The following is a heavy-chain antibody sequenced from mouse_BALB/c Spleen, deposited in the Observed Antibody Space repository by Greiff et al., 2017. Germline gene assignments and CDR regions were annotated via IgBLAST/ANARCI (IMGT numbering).Heavy chain of an antibody. CDR2: IDPENGDT. CDR3: NAEAYAMDY. V-gene: IGHV14-4*02. Sequence: EVQLQQSGAELVRSGASVKLSCTASGFNITDYYMHWVKQSPEQGLEWIGWIDPENGDTEYAPKFQGKATMTADTSSNTAYLQLSSLTSEDTAVSYCNAEAYAMDYWGQGTSGTVSS. CDR1: GFNITDYY. J-gene: IGHJ4*01.